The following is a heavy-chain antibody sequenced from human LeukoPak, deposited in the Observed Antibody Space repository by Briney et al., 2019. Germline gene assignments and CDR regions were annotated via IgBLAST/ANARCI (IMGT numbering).Heavy chain of an antibody. V-gene: IGHV4-30-4*02. CDR3: ARDQTTVVTVGWFDP. J-gene: IGHJ5*02. CDR2: IYYSGST. CDR1: GGSISSGDYY. Sequence: PSETLSLTCTVSGGSISSGDYYWSWIRQPPRKGLEWIGYIYYSGSTYYNPSLKSRVTISVDTSKNQFSLKLSSVTAADTAVYYCARDQTTVVTVGWFDPWGQGTLVTVSS. D-gene: IGHD4-23*01.